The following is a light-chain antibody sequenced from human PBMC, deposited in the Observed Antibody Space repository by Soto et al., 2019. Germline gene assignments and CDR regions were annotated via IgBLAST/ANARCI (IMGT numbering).Light chain of an antibody. V-gene: IGLV1-40*01. J-gene: IGLJ2*01. CDR1: SSNIGAGYD. Sequence: QSVLTQPPSVSGAPGQRVTISCTGSSSNIGAGYDVHWYQQLPGTAPKVLIYGNSNRPSGAPDRFSGSKSGTSASLAITGLQAEDEADYYCQSYDSSLSGVVFGGGTKLTVL. CDR3: QSYDSSLSGVV. CDR2: GNS.